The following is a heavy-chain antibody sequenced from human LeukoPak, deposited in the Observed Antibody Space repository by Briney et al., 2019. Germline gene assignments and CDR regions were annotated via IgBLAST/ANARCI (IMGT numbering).Heavy chain of an antibody. V-gene: IGHV1-69*04. CDR2: IIPILGIA. D-gene: IGHD1-26*01. CDR1: GGTFSSYA. Sequence: SVTVSCKASGGTFSSYAISWVRQAPGQGLEWMGRIIPILGIANYAQKFQGRVTITADKSTSTAYMELSSLRPEDTAVYYCAPSGSYAYFDYWGEGSLVTVSS. J-gene: IGHJ4*02. CDR3: APSGSYAYFDY.